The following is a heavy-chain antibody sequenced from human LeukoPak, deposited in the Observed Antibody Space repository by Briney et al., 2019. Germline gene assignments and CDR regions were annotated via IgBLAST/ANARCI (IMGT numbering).Heavy chain of an antibody. Sequence: PGRSLRLSCAASGFTFSSYAMHWVRQAPGQRLEWMGWINAGNGNTKYSQKFQGRVTITRDTSASTAYMELSSLRSEDTAVYYCARVGYSSSWYYFDYWGQGTLVTVSS. V-gene: IGHV1-3*01. D-gene: IGHD6-13*01. CDR2: INAGNGNT. CDR3: ARVGYSSSWYYFDY. J-gene: IGHJ4*02. CDR1: GFTFSSYA.